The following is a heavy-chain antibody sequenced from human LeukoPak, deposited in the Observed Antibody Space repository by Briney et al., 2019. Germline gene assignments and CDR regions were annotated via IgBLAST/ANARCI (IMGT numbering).Heavy chain of an antibody. Sequence: ASVKVSCKASGYTFTSYGISWVRQAPGQGLEWMGWISAYNGNTNYAQKLQGRVTMTTDTSTSTAYMELRSLRSDDTAVYYCALHRPRDYVYPYWGQGTRVTVSS. D-gene: IGHD5-12*01. CDR2: ISAYNGNT. CDR1: GYTFTSYG. J-gene: IGHJ4*02. CDR3: ALHRPRDYVYPY. V-gene: IGHV1-18*01.